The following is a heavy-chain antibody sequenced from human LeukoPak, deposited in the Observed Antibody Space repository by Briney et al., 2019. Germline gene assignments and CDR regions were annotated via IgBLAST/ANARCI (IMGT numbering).Heavy chain of an antibody. CDR1: GGSISSYY. CDR3: ARRNYDSHFDY. Sequence: PPETLSLTCTVSGGSISSYYWSWIRQPAGKGLEWIGRIYTSGSTNYNPSLKSRVTMSVDTSKNQFSLKLTSVTAADTAVYYCARRNYDSHFDYWGQGTLVTVSS. CDR2: IYTSGST. D-gene: IGHD3-22*01. J-gene: IGHJ4*02. V-gene: IGHV4-4*07.